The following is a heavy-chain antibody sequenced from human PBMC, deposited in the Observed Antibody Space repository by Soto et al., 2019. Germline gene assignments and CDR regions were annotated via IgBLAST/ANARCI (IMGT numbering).Heavy chain of an antibody. CDR3: ARVVGSGYYDS. D-gene: IGHD3-22*01. V-gene: IGHV4-59*01. CDR2: IYYSGST. CDR1: GGSISSYY. J-gene: IGHJ5*01. Sequence: SETLSLTCSVSGGSISSYYWSWIRQPPGKGLEGIGYIYYSGSTNYNPSLKSRVTISLDTSKNQFSLKLSSLTAADTAIYYCARVVGSGYYDSWGQGTLVTVSS.